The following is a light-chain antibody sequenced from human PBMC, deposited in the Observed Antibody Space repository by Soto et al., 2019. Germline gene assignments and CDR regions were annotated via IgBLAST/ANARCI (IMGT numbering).Light chain of an antibody. Sequence: DIQFTHSPSFLSESVVDRVTITFRASQGINSHLAWYQQGPGKAPKLLIYAASTLQSGVPSRFSGSGSGTEFTLTISSLQPDDFATYYCQQYNSVSLLNFGGGTKVDIK. CDR2: AAS. V-gene: IGKV1-9*01. CDR1: QGINSH. CDR3: QQYNSVSLLN. J-gene: IGKJ4*01.